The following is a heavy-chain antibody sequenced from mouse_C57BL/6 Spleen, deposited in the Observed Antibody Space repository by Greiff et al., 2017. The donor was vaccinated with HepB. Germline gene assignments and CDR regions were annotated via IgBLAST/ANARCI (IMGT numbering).Heavy chain of an antibody. CDR1: GYTFTSYG. Sequence: VQLQQSGAELARPGASVKLSCKASGYTFTSYGISWVKQRTGQGLEWIGEIYPRSGNTYYNEKFKGKATLTADKSSSTAYMELRSLTSEDSAVYFCARFLYYYGSSYEEYAMDYWGQGTSVTVSS. D-gene: IGHD1-1*01. CDR3: ARFLYYYGSSYEEYAMDY. CDR2: IYPRSGNT. J-gene: IGHJ4*01. V-gene: IGHV1-81*01.